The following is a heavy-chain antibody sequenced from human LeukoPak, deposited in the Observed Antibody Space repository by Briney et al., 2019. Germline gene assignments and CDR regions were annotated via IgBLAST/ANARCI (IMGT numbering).Heavy chain of an antibody. CDR1: GFSFSTYA. CDR3: ARDRTTMVRGDHYYYYSMDV. V-gene: IGHV3-30-3*01. J-gene: IGHJ6*02. D-gene: IGHD3-10*01. CDR2: ISYDGSNK. Sequence: GGSLRLSCAASGFSFSTYAMHWVRQAPGKGLEWGAVISYDGSNKYYADSVQGRFTISGDNSKNPLYLQMNSLRADDTAVSYCARDRTTMVRGDHYYYYSMDVWGQGTTVTVSS.